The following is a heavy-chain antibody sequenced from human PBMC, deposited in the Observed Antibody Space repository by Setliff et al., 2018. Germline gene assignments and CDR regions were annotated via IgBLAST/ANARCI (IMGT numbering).Heavy chain of an antibody. CDR1: GGTFRTDG. CDR2: IIPVFGTA. Sequence: SVKVSCKASGGTFRTDGFSWVRQAPGQGLEWMGRIIPVFGTAKYAQKFQGTVTITADESTTTAYMELRSLRTEDTAIYYCARDTRDRYDNSGHYLSLDYWGQGTLVTVS. V-gene: IGHV1-69*13. D-gene: IGHD3-22*01. CDR3: ARDTRDRYDNSGHYLSLDY. J-gene: IGHJ4*02.